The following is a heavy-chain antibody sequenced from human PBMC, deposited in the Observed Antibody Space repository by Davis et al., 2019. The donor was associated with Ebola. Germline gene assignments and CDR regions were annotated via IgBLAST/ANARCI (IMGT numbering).Heavy chain of an antibody. Sequence: GESLKISCAASGFTFSSYNMNWVRQAPGKGLEWVSSISTSSTYISYADSVKGRFTISRDNAKNSLYLQMNSLRVEDTALYYCARGRGATPPHYFDYWGQGTLVTVSS. CDR2: ISTSSTYI. V-gene: IGHV3-21*01. CDR3: ARGRGATPPHYFDY. D-gene: IGHD1-26*01. J-gene: IGHJ4*02. CDR1: GFTFSSYN.